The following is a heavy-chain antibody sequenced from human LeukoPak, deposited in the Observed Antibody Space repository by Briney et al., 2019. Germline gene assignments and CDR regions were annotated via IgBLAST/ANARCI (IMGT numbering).Heavy chain of an antibody. V-gene: IGHV3-48*03. J-gene: IGHJ6*03. CDR3: ARSMVPTRGYYYYYMDV. Sequence: GGSLRLSCAASGFTFSSYEMNWVRQAPGKGLEWVSYISSSGSTIYYADSVKGRFTISRDNSKNTLYLQMNSLRAEDTAVYYCARSMVPTRGYYYYYMDVWGKGTTVTVSS. CDR2: ISSSGSTI. CDR1: GFTFSSYE. D-gene: IGHD4/OR15-4a*01.